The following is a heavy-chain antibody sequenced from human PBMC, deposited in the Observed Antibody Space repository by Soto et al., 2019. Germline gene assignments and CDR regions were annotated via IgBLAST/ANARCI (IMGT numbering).Heavy chain of an antibody. CDR2: ISYDGNNK. D-gene: IGHD5-12*01. V-gene: IGHV3-30-3*01. CDR3: ARARWLQLMGDY. J-gene: IGHJ4*02. CDR1: GCTFSSYA. Sequence: QVQLVESGGGVVQTGRSLRLSCAASGCTFSSYAMHWVRQAPGKGLEWVAVISYDGNNKYYADSVKGRFTISRDNSNNPLYLQINSLRAADTAVYYCARARWLQLMGDYWGQGTLVTVSS.